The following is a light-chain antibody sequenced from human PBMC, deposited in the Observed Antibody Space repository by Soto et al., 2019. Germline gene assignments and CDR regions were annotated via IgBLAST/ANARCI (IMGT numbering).Light chain of an antibody. CDR1: QSVNSN. Sequence: EFVLTQSPGTLSLTPGERATLSCRASQSVNSNLAWYQQKPGQAPRLLIYDASTRATGIPVRFSGSGSGTEFTLSISSVQSEDFAVYYCQQYNNWPPWTFGQGTKVDIK. V-gene: IGKV3-15*01. J-gene: IGKJ1*01. CDR2: DAS. CDR3: QQYNNWPPWT.